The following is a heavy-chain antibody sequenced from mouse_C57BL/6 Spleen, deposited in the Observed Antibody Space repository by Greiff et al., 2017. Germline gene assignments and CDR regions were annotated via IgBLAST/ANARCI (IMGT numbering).Heavy chain of an antibody. CDR3: ARRGATVVAPDYFDY. Sequence: DVMLVESGGDLVKPGGSLKLSCAASGFTFSSYGMSWVRQTPDKRLEWVATISSGGSYTYYPDSVKGRFTISRDNAKNTLYLQMSSLKSEDTAMYYCARRGATVVAPDYFDYWGQGTTLTVSS. CDR2: ISSGGSYT. J-gene: IGHJ2*01. D-gene: IGHD1-1*01. CDR1: GFTFSSYG. V-gene: IGHV5-6*02.